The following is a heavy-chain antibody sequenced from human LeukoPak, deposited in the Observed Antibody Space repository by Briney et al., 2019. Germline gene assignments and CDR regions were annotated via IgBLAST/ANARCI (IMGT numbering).Heavy chain of an antibody. D-gene: IGHD3-10*01. CDR2: SSGSGNTR. CDR1: GPTFSRVA. V-gene: IGHV3-23*01. J-gene: IGHJ4*02. Sequence: GRSLKLSCPASGPTFSRVAMSCVRQPPGKGLEPLSGSSGSGNTRYYSDSVRGRYTISRDNSRNTLFLQMDSLRAADTAVYYCANWGGPGNSGVGDHWGQGTLVIVSS. CDR3: ANWGGPGNSGVGDH.